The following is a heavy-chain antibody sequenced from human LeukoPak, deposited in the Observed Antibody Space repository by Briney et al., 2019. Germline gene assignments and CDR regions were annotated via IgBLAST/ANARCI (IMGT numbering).Heavy chain of an antibody. Sequence: SETLSLTCAVYGGSFSGYYWSWIRQPPGKGLEWIGYIYYSGSTNYNPSLKSRVTISVDTSKNQFSLKLSSVTAADTAVYYCARGRPPIAARAPLFDYWGQGTLVTVSS. CDR1: GGSFSGYY. V-gene: IGHV4-59*12. D-gene: IGHD6-6*01. J-gene: IGHJ4*02. CDR2: IYYSGST. CDR3: ARGRPPIAARAPLFDY.